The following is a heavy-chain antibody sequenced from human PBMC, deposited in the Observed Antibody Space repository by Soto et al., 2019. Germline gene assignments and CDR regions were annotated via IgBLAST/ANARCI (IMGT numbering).Heavy chain of an antibody. V-gene: IGHV3-48*02. Sequence: EVQLVESGGGLVQPGGSLRLSCAASGFTFSSYSMIWVRQAPGKGLEWVSCISRSSSTIYYADSVKGRLTISRDNAKNSLYLQMNSLRDEDTAMYYCARGGSSGYRFFDYWGQGTLVTVSS. CDR2: ISRSSSTI. CDR1: GFTFSSYS. J-gene: IGHJ4*02. D-gene: IGHD3-22*01. CDR3: ARGGSSGYRFFDY.